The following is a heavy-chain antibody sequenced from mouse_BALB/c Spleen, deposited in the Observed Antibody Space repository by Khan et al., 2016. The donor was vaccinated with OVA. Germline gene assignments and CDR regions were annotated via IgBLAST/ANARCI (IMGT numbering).Heavy chain of an antibody. CDR1: GFTFSSFV. CDR2: IRSDGSNT. Sequence: EVELVESGGGLVKPGRSLKLSCAASGFTFSSFVMSWFRQTPEKRLEWVATIRSDGSNTYYTDCVKGRITITRDNAKNTLFLQLKSLSTEDTAMYYCANGNYVWFAYWGQGTLVTVSA. D-gene: IGHD2-1*01. J-gene: IGHJ3*01. CDR3: ANGNYVWFAY. V-gene: IGHV5-9-1*01.